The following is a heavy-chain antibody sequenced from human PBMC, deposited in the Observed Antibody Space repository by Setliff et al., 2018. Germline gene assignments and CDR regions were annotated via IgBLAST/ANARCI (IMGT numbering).Heavy chain of an antibody. Sequence: ESGPTLVNPTQTLTLTCTFSGFSLNTTGEGVGWIRQPPGKALEWLALVYWDGDQRYSPSLNSRLSITKDSSKSQVFLTMTNMDPVDTATYYCALRRGNEWHLVGWFDPWGPGIQVTVSS. CDR1: GFSLNTTGEG. CDR3: ALRRGNEWHLVGWFDP. CDR2: VYWDGDQ. D-gene: IGHD6-6*01. J-gene: IGHJ5*02. V-gene: IGHV2-5*02.